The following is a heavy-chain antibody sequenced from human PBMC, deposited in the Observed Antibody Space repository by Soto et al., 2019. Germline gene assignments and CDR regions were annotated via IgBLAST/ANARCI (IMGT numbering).Heavy chain of an antibody. CDR2: IYTGGST. Sequence: QVVESGGGLIQPGGSLRLSCAASGSTVSSNFMTWVRQAPGKGLEWVSVIYTGGSTYYTDSVKGRFTISRDNFKNTVYLHMNSLRAEDTALYYCARGGPTYWFDPWGQGTLVTVSS. CDR3: ARGGPTYWFDP. V-gene: IGHV3-53*01. J-gene: IGHJ5*02. CDR1: GSTVSSNF. D-gene: IGHD1-1*01.